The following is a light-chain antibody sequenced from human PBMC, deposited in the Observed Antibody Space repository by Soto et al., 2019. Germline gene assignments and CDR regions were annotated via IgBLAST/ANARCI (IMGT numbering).Light chain of an antibody. J-gene: IGLJ6*01. Sequence: QSALTQPASVSGSPGQSITISCTGTRSDVGVYNYVSWYQRHPGKAPKLLIYDVNSRPSGVSNRFSGSKSGNTASLTISGLQTEDEADYYCSSYTRRDSLYVFGSGTQLTVL. CDR2: DVN. V-gene: IGLV2-14*03. CDR1: RSDVGVYNY. CDR3: SSYTRRDSLYV.